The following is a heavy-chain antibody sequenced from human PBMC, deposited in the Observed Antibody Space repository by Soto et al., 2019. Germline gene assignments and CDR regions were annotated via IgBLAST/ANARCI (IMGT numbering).Heavy chain of an antibody. V-gene: IGHV3-74*03. J-gene: IGHJ4*02. CDR2: INNDGSRA. D-gene: IGHD6-6*01. CDR3: AKRSSSSTFDY. Sequence: PGXSLRLSCVASGFTFRNNWMHWARQAPGKGLVWVAHINNDGSRATYADSVKGRFTISRDNAKNTLYLQMNSLRAEDTAVYYCAKRSSSSTFDYWGQGTLVTXSS. CDR1: GFTFRNNW.